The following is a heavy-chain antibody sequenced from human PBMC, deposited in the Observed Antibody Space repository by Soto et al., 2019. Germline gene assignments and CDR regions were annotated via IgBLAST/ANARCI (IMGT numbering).Heavy chain of an antibody. CDR2: IYYSGST. J-gene: IGHJ3*02. D-gene: IGHD3-22*01. Sequence: SETLSLTCTVSGGSISSGDYYWSWIRQPPGKGLEWIGYIYYSGSTYYNPSLKSRVTISVDTSKNQFSLKLSSVTAADTAVYYCAREGVIAVVSAFDIWGQGTMVTVSS. CDR1: GGSISSGDYY. CDR3: AREGVIAVVSAFDI. V-gene: IGHV4-30-4*01.